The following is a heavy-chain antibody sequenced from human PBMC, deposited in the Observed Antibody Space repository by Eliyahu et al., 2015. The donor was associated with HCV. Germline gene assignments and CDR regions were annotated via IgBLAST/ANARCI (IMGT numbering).Heavy chain of an antibody. Sequence: QVQLQQWGAGLLKPSETLSLTCAVYGGSFSGYYWSWIRQPPGKGLEWIGEINHSGSTNYNPSLKSRVTISVDTSKNQFSLKLSSVTAADTAVYYCARGVGLRVLTGFRRHRNWFDPWGQGTLVTVSS. D-gene: IGHD3-9*01. CDR1: GGSFSGYY. J-gene: IGHJ5*02. CDR2: INHSGST. V-gene: IGHV4-34*01. CDR3: ARGVGLRVLTGFRRHRNWFDP.